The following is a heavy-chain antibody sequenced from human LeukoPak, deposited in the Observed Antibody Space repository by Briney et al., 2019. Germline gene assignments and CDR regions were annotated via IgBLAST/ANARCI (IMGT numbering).Heavy chain of an antibody. D-gene: IGHD6-6*01. V-gene: IGHV3-7*01. J-gene: IGHJ4*02. CDR3: ARDRVSNIGPRRLDY. Sequence: PGGSLRLSCAASGFTFSSYGMHWVRQAPGKGLEWVANIKEDGSEKYFVDSVKGRFTISRDNAKNSLYLQMSSLRDDDTAVYYCARDRVSNIGPRRLDYWGQGILVTVSS. CDR2: IKEDGSEK. CDR1: GFTFSSYG.